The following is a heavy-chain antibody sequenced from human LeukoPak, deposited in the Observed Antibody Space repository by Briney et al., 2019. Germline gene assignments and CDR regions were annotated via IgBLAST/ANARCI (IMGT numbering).Heavy chain of an antibody. Sequence: SQTLSLTCTVSGGSISSGSYYWSWIRQPAGKGLEWIGRIYTSGSTNYNPCLKSRVTISVDTSKNQFSLKLSSVTAADTAVYYCAREPAYYDILTGYYWTHFDYWGQGTLVTVSS. CDR1: GGSISSGSYY. CDR3: AREPAYYDILTGYYWTHFDY. V-gene: IGHV4-61*02. CDR2: IYTSGST. D-gene: IGHD3-9*01. J-gene: IGHJ4*02.